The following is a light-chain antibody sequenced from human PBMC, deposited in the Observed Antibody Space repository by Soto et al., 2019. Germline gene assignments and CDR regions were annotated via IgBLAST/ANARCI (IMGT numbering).Light chain of an antibody. CDR1: SSNIGNND. V-gene: IGLV1-51*01. CDR3: GTWDSSLTVSV. Sequence: QSVLTQPPSVSAAPGQKVTISCSGSSSNIGNNDVSWYQQLPGTAPKLLIYDNNNRPSGIPDRFSGSKSGTSATLGITGLQTGDEADYYCGTWDSSLTVSVFGTGTKVTV. J-gene: IGLJ1*01. CDR2: DNN.